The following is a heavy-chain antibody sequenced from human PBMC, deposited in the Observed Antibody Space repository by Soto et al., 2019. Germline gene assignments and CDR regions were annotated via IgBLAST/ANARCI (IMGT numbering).Heavy chain of an antibody. CDR2: IRSNSAYI. J-gene: IGHJ5*02. V-gene: IGHV3-21*02. Sequence: EVQLVESGGGLVKPGGSLRLSCAASGFTFRSFTMNWVRQAPGKGLEWVSTIRSNSAYIYYTDALRGRFTISRDNAKNSLHLQMNSLRAEDTAVYYCTRDASRDSSARGWFDPWGPGTLVTVSS. CDR1: GFTFRSFT. D-gene: IGHD6-13*01. CDR3: TRDASRDSSARGWFDP.